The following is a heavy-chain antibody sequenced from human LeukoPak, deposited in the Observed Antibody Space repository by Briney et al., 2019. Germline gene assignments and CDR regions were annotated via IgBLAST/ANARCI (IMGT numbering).Heavy chain of an antibody. CDR3: AKDFCSGGSCYSGYYYYGMDV. D-gene: IGHD2-15*01. Sequence: GGSLTLSCAASGFTFSSYAMSWVRQAPGKGLEWVSAISGSGGSTYYADSVKGRFTISRDNSKNTLYLQMNSLRAEDTAVYYCAKDFCSGGSCYSGYYYYGMDVWGQGTTVTVSS. V-gene: IGHV3-23*01. CDR2: ISGSGGST. CDR1: GFTFSSYA. J-gene: IGHJ6*02.